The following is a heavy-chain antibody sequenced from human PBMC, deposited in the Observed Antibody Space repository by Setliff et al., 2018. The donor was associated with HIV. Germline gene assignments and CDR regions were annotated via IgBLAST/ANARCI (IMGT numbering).Heavy chain of an antibody. CDR2: IWPDDSDT. CDR3: ARREGIAAAGLYYFDY. CDR1: GYTFTNYW. Sequence: GESLKISCKASGYTFTNYWVGWVRQMPGNGLEWVGLIWPDDSDTIYSPSFQGQVTLSADKSITTVYLQWSSLEAPDTAMYYCARREGIAAAGLYYFDYWGQGTLVTVSS. D-gene: IGHD6-13*01. J-gene: IGHJ4*02. V-gene: IGHV5-51*01.